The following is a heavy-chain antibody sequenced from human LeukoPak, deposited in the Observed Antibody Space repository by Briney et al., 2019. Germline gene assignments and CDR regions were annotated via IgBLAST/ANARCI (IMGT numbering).Heavy chain of an antibody. CDR1: GFTFSSYA. V-gene: IGHV3-23*01. D-gene: IGHD2-15*01. CDR2: ISGSGGST. Sequence: GGSLGLSCAASGFTFSSYAMSWVRQAPGKGLEWVSAISGSGGSTYYADSVKGRFTISRDNSKNTLYLQMNSLRAEDTAVYYCASVPDRVVVAAIYYYGMDVWGQGTTVTVSS. CDR3: ASVPDRVVVAAIYYYGMDV. J-gene: IGHJ6*02.